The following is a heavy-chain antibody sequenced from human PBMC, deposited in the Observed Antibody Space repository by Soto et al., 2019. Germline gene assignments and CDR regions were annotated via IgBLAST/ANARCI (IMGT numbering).Heavy chain of an antibody. CDR1: GFTFSSYS. Sequence: PVGSLRLSCAASGFTFSSYSMNWVRQAPGKGLEWISYISGSSNTIYYADSVKGRFTISRDNAKNSLFLQMNSLKAEDTAVYYCARDTFPVRWGQGTLVTVSS. V-gene: IGHV3-48*01. J-gene: IGHJ4*02. CDR3: ARDTFPVR. D-gene: IGHD3-16*01. CDR2: ISGSSNTI.